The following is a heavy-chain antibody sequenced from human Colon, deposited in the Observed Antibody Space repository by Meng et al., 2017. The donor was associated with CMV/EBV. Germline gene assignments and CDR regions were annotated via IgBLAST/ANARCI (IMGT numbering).Heavy chain of an antibody. V-gene: IGHV3-7*01. CDR1: GFTFSSYW. CDR3: ARDLVAATPAFDY. Sequence: GESLKISYAASGFTFSSYWMSWVRQAPGKGLEWVANIKQDGSEKYYVDSVKGRFTISRDNAKNSLYLQMNSLRAEDTAVYYCARDLVAATPAFDYWGQGALVTVSS. J-gene: IGHJ4*02. CDR2: IKQDGSEK. D-gene: IGHD2-15*01.